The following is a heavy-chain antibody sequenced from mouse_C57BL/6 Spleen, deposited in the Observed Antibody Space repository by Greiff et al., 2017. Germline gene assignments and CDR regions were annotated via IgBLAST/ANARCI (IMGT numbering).Heavy chain of an antibody. Sequence: ESGPGLVKPSQSLSLTCSVTGYSITSGYYWNWIRQFPGNKLEWMGYISYDGSNNYNPSLKNRISITRDTSKNQLFLKLNSVTTEDTATYYCARDHYYGSSYGYWGQGTTLTVSS. CDR3: ARDHYYGSSYGY. J-gene: IGHJ2*01. CDR2: ISYDGSN. D-gene: IGHD1-1*01. CDR1: GYSITSGYY. V-gene: IGHV3-6*01.